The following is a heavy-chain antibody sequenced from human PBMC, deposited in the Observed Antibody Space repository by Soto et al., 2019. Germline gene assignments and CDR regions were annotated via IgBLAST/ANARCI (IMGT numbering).Heavy chain of an antibody. Sequence: ASVKVSCKASGYTFTGYYMHWVRRAPGQGLEWMGWINPNSGGTNYAQKFQGWVTMTRDTSISTAYMELSRLRSDDTAVYYCARAYCSGGSCYGIDIWGQGTMVTVSS. J-gene: IGHJ3*02. V-gene: IGHV1-2*04. CDR3: ARAYCSGGSCYGIDI. CDR2: INPNSGGT. CDR1: GYTFTGYY. D-gene: IGHD2-15*01.